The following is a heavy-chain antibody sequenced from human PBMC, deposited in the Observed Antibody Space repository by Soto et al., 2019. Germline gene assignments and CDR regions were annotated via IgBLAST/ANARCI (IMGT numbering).Heavy chain of an antibody. CDR1: GGTSTRYA. J-gene: IGHJ4*02. CDR2: IVPMFGTS. D-gene: IGHD3-3*01. CDR3: NRGSEYDFWSGYL. Sequence: QERLVQSGAEVRKPGSSVKVSCKVTGGTSTRYAINWVRQAPGQGLEWMGGIVPMFGTSKYAQKFQGRVTITADTSTNIAYMELRSLRSEDMDVYYCNRGSEYDFWSGYLWGQGTLVSVSS. V-gene: IGHV1-69*06.